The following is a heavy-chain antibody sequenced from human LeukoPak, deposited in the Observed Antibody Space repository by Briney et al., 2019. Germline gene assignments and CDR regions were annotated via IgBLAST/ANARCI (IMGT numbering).Heavy chain of an antibody. CDR2: INPNSGDT. V-gene: IGHV1-8*01. CDR1: GYTFASYY. D-gene: IGHD5-18*01. CDR3: ARDTAEVINSYDDY. Sequence: ASVKVSCKASGYTFASYYMHWVRQAPGQGLEWMGWINPNSGDTGYAQKFQGRVTMTRNTSISTAYMELSSLRSEDTAVYYCARDTAEVINSYDDYWGQGTLVTVSS. J-gene: IGHJ4*02.